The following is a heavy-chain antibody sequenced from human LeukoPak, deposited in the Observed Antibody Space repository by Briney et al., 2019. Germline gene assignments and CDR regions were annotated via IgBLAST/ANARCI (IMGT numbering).Heavy chain of an antibody. V-gene: IGHV4-59*01. CDR1: GGSISPYY. CDR2: IYYLGST. D-gene: IGHD4-17*01. CDR3: ARVEYGDYGWFDP. Sequence: SETLSLTCTVSGGSISPYYWSWIRQPPGKGLEWIGYIYYLGSTKYNPSLRSRVTISVDTSKNQFSLKLISLTAADTAAYYCARVEYGDYGWFDPWGQGTLVTVSS. J-gene: IGHJ5*02.